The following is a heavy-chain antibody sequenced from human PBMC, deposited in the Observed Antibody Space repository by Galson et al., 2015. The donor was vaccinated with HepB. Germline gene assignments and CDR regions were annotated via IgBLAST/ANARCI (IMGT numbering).Heavy chain of an antibody. D-gene: IGHD3-22*01. Sequence: SLRLSCAASGFTFSSYGMHWVRQAPGKGLEWVAVISYDGSNKYYADSVKGRFTISRDNSKSTLYLQMNSLRAEDTAVYYCGKDLNLNYDSSGYDNWGQGTLVTVSS. CDR3: GKDLNLNYDSSGYDN. CDR2: ISYDGSNK. J-gene: IGHJ4*02. V-gene: IGHV3-30*18. CDR1: GFTFSSYG.